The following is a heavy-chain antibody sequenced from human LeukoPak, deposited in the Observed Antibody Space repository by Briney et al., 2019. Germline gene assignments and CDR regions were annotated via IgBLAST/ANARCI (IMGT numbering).Heavy chain of an antibody. D-gene: IGHD3-22*01. CDR1: GFTFSSYW. CDR2: INSDGSST. CDR3: ARVRRDSSGYYF. Sequence: TGGSLRLSCAASGFTFSSYWMHWVRQAPGKGLVWVSRINSDGSSTSYADSVKGRFTISRDNAKNTLYLQMNSLRAEDTAVYYCARVRRDSSGYYFWGQGTLVTVSS. V-gene: IGHV3-74*01. J-gene: IGHJ4*02.